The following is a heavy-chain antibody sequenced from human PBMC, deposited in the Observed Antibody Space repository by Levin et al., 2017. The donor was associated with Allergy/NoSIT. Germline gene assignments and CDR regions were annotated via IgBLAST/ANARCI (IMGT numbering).Heavy chain of an antibody. J-gene: IGHJ6*02. CDR3: AKAELMVYANYYDGMDV. D-gene: IGHD2-8*01. CDR2: ISGSGGST. Sequence: GGSLRLSCAASGFTFSSYAMSWVRQAPGKGLEWVSAISGSGGSTYYADSVKGRFTISRDNSKNTLYLQMNSLRAEDTAVYYCAKAELMVYANYYDGMDVWGQGTTVTVSS. CDR1: GFTFSSYA. V-gene: IGHV3-23*01.